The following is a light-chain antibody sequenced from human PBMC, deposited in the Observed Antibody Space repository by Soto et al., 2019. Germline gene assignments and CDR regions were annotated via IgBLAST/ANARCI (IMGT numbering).Light chain of an antibody. CDR3: SSYTSRSTWV. CDR1: SSDVGGYNY. V-gene: IGLV2-14*01. Sequence: QSVLTQPASVSGSPGQSITISCTGTSSDVGGYNYVSWYQQHPGKAPKLMIYDVSNRPSGISNRFSGSKSVNTASLTISGLQAEDEADYYCSSYTSRSTWVFGGGTKLTVL. J-gene: IGLJ3*02. CDR2: DVS.